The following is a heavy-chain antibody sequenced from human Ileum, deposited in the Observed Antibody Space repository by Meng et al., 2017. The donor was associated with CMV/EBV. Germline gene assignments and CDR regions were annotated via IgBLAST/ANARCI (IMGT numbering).Heavy chain of an antibody. D-gene: IGHD6-13*01. CDR1: GFTFSDYY. CDR2: ISSSGSTI. V-gene: IGHV3-11*04. J-gene: IGHJ4*02. CDR3: ARDRDTSNWYKDRFDY. Sequence: GESLKISCAASGFTFSDYYMSWIRQAPGKGLEWVSYISSSGSTIYYADSVKGRFTISRDNAKKSLYLQMDSLRAEDAAVYYCARDRDTSNWYKDRFDYWGQGTMVTVSS.